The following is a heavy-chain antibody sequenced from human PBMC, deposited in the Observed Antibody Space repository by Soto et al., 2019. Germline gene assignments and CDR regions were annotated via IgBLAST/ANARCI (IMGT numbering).Heavy chain of an antibody. D-gene: IGHD1-1*01. CDR3: ARRLSGPKEEYNAYYFYGLDV. CDR1: GYSFTTHW. V-gene: IGHV5-10-1*01. Sequence: PGASLKISCQGPGYSFTTHWITWVRQTPGKGLEWMGRIDPSNSYINYSPSFQGHVTISVDSSISTAYLQSSSLEASDNAIYYCARRLSGPKEEYNAYYFYGLDVWGQGTKVTVLL. CDR2: IDPSNSYI. J-gene: IGHJ6*02.